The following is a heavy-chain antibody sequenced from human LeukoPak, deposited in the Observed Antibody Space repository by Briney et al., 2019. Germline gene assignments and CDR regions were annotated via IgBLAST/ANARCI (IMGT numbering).Heavy chain of an antibody. J-gene: IGHJ4*02. V-gene: IGHV3-23*01. CDR2: ITGNGGNT. CDR3: ARPTSGWYAGGFDY. CDR1: GFTFSSYA. Sequence: GGSLRLSCAASGFTFSSYAMSWVRQAPGKGLEWVSGITGNGGNTYYAGSVKGRFTISRDNSKNTLYLQVNSLRAEDTAVYYCARPTSGWYAGGFDYWGQGILVTVSS. D-gene: IGHD6-19*01.